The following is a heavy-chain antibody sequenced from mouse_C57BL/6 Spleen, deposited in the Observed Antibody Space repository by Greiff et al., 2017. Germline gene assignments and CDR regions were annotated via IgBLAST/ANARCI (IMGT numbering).Heavy chain of an antibody. D-gene: IGHD3-2*02. CDR1: GFTFSSYT. J-gene: IGHJ4*01. V-gene: IGHV5-9*01. CDR2: ISGGGGNT. Sequence: EVKVVESGGGLVKPGGSLKLSCAASGFTFSSYTMSWVRQTPEKRLEWVATISGGGGNTYYPDSVKGRFTISRDNAKNTLYLQMSSLRSEDTALYYCARTAQATYAMDYWGQGTSVTVSS. CDR3: ARTAQATYAMDY.